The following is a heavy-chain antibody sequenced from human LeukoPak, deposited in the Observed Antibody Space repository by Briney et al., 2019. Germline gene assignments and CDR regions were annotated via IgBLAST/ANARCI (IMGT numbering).Heavy chain of an antibody. V-gene: IGHV1-8*01. CDR3: ARGRVGATGLVAFDI. CDR2: MNPNSGNT. Sequence: ASVKVSCKASGYTFTSYDINWVRQATGQGLEWMGWMNPNSGNTGYVQKFQGRVTMTRNTTISTAYMELSSLRSEDTAVYYCARGRVGATGLVAFDIWGQGTMVTVSS. J-gene: IGHJ3*02. CDR1: GYTFTSYD. D-gene: IGHD1-26*01.